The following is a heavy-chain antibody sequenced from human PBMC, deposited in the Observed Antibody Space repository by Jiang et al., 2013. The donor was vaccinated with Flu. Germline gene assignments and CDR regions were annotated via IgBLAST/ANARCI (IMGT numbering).Heavy chain of an antibody. V-gene: IGHV1-3*01. CDR1: GYTFTTCV. CDR3: ASQGHLGGWYGDFDY. D-gene: IGHD6-19*01. CDR2: ISAGNGDT. Sequence: SGAEVKTPGASVKVSCQTSGYTFTTCVIHWVRQAPGQGLEYMGWISAGNGDTKYSQKFQGRLTFTKDTSASTAYMDLNSLDSEDTAVYYCASQGHLGGWYGDFDYWGQGTLVTVSS. J-gene: IGHJ4*02.